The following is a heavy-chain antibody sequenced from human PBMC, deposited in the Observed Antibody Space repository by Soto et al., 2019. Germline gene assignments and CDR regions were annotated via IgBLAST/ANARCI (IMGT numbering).Heavy chain of an antibody. CDR2: IYYSGST. D-gene: IGHD2-2*01. Sequence: SETLSLTCTVSGGSISSSSYYWGWIRQPPGKGLEWIGSIYYSGSTYYNPSLKSRVTISVDTSKNQFSLKLSSVTAADTAVYYCALCYAPTGAWFDPWGQGTLVTVSS. CDR3: ALCYAPTGAWFDP. J-gene: IGHJ5*02. V-gene: IGHV4-39*01. CDR1: GGSISSSSYY.